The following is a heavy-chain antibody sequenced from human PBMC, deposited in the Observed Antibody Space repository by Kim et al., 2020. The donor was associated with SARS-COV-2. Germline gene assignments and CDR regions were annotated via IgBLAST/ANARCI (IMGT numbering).Heavy chain of an antibody. CDR1: GFTFDDYA. J-gene: IGHJ6*02. Sequence: GGSLRLSCAASGFTFDDYAMHWVRQAPGKGLEWVSLISGDGGITYYADSVKGRFTISRDNSKNSLYLQMNSLRTEDTALYYCAKDTIFGVYAYYYYGMDVWGQGTTVTVS. CDR2: ISGDGGIT. CDR3: AKDTIFGVYAYYYYGMDV. V-gene: IGHV3-43*02. D-gene: IGHD3-3*01.